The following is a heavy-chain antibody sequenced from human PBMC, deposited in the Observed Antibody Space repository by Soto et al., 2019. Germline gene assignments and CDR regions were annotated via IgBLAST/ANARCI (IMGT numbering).Heavy chain of an antibody. CDR2: IYYSGST. J-gene: IGHJ4*02. D-gene: IGHD3-9*01. V-gene: IGHV4-39*01. Sequence: SETLSLTCTVSGGSISSSSYYWGWIRQPPGKGLEWIGSIYYSGSTYYNPSLKSRVTISVDTSKNQFSLKLSSVTAADTAVYYCATNDILTGYYKEDFDYWGQGTLVTVSS. CDR3: ATNDILTGYYKEDFDY. CDR1: GGSISSSSYY.